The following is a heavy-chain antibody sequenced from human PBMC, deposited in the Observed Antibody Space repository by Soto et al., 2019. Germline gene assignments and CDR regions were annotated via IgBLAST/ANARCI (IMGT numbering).Heavy chain of an antibody. CDR3: ARLMTTSGLSVWYFDL. CDR1: GGSISSGGYS. V-gene: IGHV4-30-2*01. CDR2: IYHSGST. Sequence: QLQLQESGSGLVKPSQTLSLTCAVSGGSISSGGYSWSWIRQPPGKGLEWIGYIYHSGSTYYNPALKSRVTISXXRXKXXLSLKLSSVTAADTAVYYCARLMTTSGLSVWYFDLWGRGTLVTVSS. D-gene: IGHD3-16*01. J-gene: IGHJ2*01.